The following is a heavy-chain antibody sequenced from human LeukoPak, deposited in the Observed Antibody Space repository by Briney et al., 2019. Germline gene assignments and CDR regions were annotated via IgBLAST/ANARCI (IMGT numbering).Heavy chain of an antibody. CDR1: GGSISSYY. V-gene: IGHV4-59*01. CDR3: ARVSSSSSFDY. D-gene: IGHD6-6*01. CDR2: IYYSGST. Sequence: SETLPLTCTVSGGSISSYYWSWIRQPPGKGLEWIGYIYYSGSTNYNPSLKGRVTISVDTSKNQFSLKLSSVTAADTAVYYCARVSSSSSFDYWGQGTLVTVSS. J-gene: IGHJ4*02.